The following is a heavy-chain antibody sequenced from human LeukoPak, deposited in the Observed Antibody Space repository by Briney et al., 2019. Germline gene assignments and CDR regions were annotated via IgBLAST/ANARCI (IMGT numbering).Heavy chain of an antibody. CDR3: ARVVTSVVVPAATVWDYYFDY. Sequence: SVKVSCKASGGTFSSYAISWVRQAPGQGLEWMGGIIPIFGTANYAQKFQGRVTITTDESTSTAYTELSSLRSEDTAVYYCARVVTSVVVPAATVWDYYFDYWGQGTLVTVSS. D-gene: IGHD2-2*01. V-gene: IGHV1-69*05. CDR1: GGTFSSYA. CDR2: IIPIFGTA. J-gene: IGHJ4*02.